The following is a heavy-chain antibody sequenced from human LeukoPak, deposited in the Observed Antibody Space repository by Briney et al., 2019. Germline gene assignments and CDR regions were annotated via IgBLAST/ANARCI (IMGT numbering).Heavy chain of an antibody. J-gene: IGHJ4*02. CDR1: GYTFSDYY. CDR2: INPNSGGT. CDR3: ARATIADSSTYYIDY. Sequence: GASVKVSCKASGYTFSDYYMHWVRQAPGQGLEWMGWINPNSGGTNYAQKFQGRVTMTRDMSISIAYMELSRLTSDDTAVYYCARATIADSSTYYIDYWGLGTLVTVSS. V-gene: IGHV1-2*02. D-gene: IGHD3-22*01.